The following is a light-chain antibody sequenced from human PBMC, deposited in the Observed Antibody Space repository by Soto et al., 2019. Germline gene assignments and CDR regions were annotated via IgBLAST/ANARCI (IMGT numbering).Light chain of an antibody. Sequence: EIGMTQSPATLSVSPGERATLSCRASQSVRSNLAWYQQKPGQAPRLLIYGASTRATGIPARFSGSGSGTEFTITISRLQSVDFALYYCQQYNNWLTFGGGTKVEIK. J-gene: IGKJ4*02. CDR1: QSVRSN. CDR3: QQYNNWLT. CDR2: GAS. V-gene: IGKV3-15*01.